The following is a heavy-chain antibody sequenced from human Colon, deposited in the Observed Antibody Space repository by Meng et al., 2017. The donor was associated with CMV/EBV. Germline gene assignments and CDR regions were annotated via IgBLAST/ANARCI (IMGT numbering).Heavy chain of an antibody. J-gene: IGHJ3*02. D-gene: IGHD3-3*01. CDR3: ARGRFWSGYHAFDI. Sequence: GESLKISCVGSGFLFSSYWMHWVRQAPGKGLVWASRINSDGSNITYADSVKGRFAISRDNAKNTLYLEMNSLRADDTGVYYCARGRFWSGYHAFDIWGQGTMVTVSS. V-gene: IGHV3-74*03. CDR2: INSDGSNI. CDR1: GFLFSSYW.